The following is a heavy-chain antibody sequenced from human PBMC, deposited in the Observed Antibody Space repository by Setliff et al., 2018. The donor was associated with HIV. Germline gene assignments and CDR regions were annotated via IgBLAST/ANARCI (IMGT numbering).Heavy chain of an antibody. CDR2: IYDTGKI. V-gene: IGHV4-59*01. J-gene: IGHJ4*02. CDR3: ARVLFGQSGSYKNYYFDY. CDR1: GGSFSSYF. Sequence: SETLSLTCIVSGGSFSSYFWSWIRQAPGKGLEWIGNIYDTGKINYNPSLKGRVTMSIDMSEDQFSLNLRSVTAADTATYYCARVLFGQSGSYKNYYFDYCVQGTLVTVSS. D-gene: IGHD3-10*01.